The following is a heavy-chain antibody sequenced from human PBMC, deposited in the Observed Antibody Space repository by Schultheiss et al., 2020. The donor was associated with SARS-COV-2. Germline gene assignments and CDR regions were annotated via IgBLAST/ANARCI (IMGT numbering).Heavy chain of an antibody. CDR3: AKDTIFGVDPDLIDY. V-gene: IGHV4-31*03. CDR2: IYYSGST. D-gene: IGHD3-3*01. Sequence: SETLSLTCTVSGGSISRSGYYWGWIRQSPGKGLEWIGYIYYSGSTYYNPSLKSRVTISVDTSKNQFSLKLSSVTAADTAVYYCAKDTIFGVDPDLIDYWGQGTLVTVSS. J-gene: IGHJ4*02. CDR1: GGSISRSGYY.